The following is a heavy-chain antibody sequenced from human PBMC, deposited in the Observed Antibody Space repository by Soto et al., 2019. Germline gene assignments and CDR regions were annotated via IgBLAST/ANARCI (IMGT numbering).Heavy chain of an antibody. CDR1: GGTFSSYA. CDR3: ARRGTYYDFWSGYYDY. CDR2: IIPIFGTA. V-gene: IGHV1-69*05. D-gene: IGHD3-3*01. J-gene: IGHJ4*02. Sequence: QVQLVQSGAEVKKPGSSVKVSCKASGGTFSSYAISWVRQAPGQGLEWMGGIIPIFGTANYAQKFQGRVTITXXEXTXXAYMELSSLRSEDTAVYYCARRGTYYDFWSGYYDYWGQGTLVTVSS.